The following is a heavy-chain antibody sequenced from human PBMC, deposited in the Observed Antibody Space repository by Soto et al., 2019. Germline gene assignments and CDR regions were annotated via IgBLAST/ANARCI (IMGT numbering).Heavy chain of an antibody. V-gene: IGHV3-33*01. CDR2: IWYDGSNK. J-gene: IGHJ5*02. Sequence: QVQLVESGGGVVQPGRSLRLSCAASGFTFSSYGMHWVRQAPGKGLEWVAVIWYDGSNKYYADSVKGRFTISRENSKNTLYLQMNSLRAEDTAVYYCARDGGGGNAGWFDPWGQGTLVPVSS. CDR3: ARDGGGGNAGWFDP. CDR1: GFTFSSYG. D-gene: IGHD2-15*01.